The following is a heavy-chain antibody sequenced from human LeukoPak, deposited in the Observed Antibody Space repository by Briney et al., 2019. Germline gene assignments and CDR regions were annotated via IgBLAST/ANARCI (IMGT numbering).Heavy chain of an antibody. CDR2: ISSSSTTI. Sequence: GGSLRLSCAASGFTFSGYSMNWVRQAPGKGLEWVSYISSSSTTIYYADSVKGRFTISRDNAKNSLYLQTNSLRDEDTAVYYCAIDSYYYYGMDVWGQGTTVTVSS. CDR1: GFTFSGYS. CDR3: AIDSYYYYGMDV. V-gene: IGHV3-48*02. J-gene: IGHJ6*02.